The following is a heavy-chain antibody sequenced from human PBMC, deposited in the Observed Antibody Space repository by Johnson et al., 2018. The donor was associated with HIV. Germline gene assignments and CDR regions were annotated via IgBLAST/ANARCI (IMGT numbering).Heavy chain of an antibody. V-gene: IGHV3-23*04. Sequence: VQLVESGGGLVQPGGSLRLSCASSGFTLSDYAMSWVRQAPGKGLEWVSGISGSGDGTYYADSVKGRFTFSRDNAKNPLYLQMNSLRAEDTAVYYCARAGSGFDALDIWGQGTMVTVSS. CDR2: ISGSGDGT. CDR1: GFTLSDYA. D-gene: IGHD3-3*01. J-gene: IGHJ3*02. CDR3: ARAGSGFDALDI.